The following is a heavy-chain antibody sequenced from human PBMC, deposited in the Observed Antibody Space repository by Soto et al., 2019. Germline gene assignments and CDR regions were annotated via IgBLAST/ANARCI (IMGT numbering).Heavy chain of an antibody. CDR3: ASQQLVHYYYGMDV. J-gene: IGHJ6*02. CDR1: GGSISSGGYY. D-gene: IGHD6-13*01. Sequence: SETLSLTCTVSGGSISSGGYYWSWIRQHPGKGLEWIGYIYYSGSTYYNPSLKSRVTISVDTSKSQFSLKLSSVTAADTAVYYCASQQLVHYYYGMDVWGQGTTVTVSS. CDR2: IYYSGST. V-gene: IGHV4-31*03.